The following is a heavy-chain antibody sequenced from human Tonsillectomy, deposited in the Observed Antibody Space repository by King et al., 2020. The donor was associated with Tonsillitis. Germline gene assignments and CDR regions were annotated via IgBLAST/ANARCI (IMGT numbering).Heavy chain of an antibody. CDR2: IYPGDSDT. Sequence: QLVQSGPEVKKPGEALKISCKVSGYSFPSYWIGWVRQVPGKGLEFLWIIYPGDSDTRYSPSFQGQVTISDDKSSNTAYLQWTSLKASDSGIYYCARQKDFGTAMAPFDYWGQGTLVTVSS. CDR1: GYSFPSYW. CDR3: ARQKDFGTAMAPFDY. D-gene: IGHD5-18*01. J-gene: IGHJ4*02. V-gene: IGHV5-51*01.